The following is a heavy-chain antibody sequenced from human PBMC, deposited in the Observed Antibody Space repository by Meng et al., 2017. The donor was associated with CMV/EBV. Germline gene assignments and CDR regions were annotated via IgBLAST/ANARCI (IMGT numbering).Heavy chain of an antibody. CDR1: IGSSSYY. D-gene: IGHD3-3*01. J-gene: IGHJ4*02. V-gene: IGHV4-39*07. Sequence: IGSSSYYWGWIRQPPGKGLEWIGSIYYSGSTYYNPSLKSRVTISVDTSKNQFSLKLSSVTAADTAVYYCASGPYYDFWSGYYTFDYWGQGTLVTVSS. CDR3: ASGPYYDFWSGYYTFDY. CDR2: IYYSGST.